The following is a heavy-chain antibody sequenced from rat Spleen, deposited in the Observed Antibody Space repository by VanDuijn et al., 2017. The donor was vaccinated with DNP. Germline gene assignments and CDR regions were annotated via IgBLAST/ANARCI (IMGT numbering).Heavy chain of an antibody. Sequence: EVRLVESGGGFVQPGRSMKLACATSEFTFTNYDMAWVRQAPKKGLEWVATITHGAGSTYYRDSVKGRFTISRDNANSTLYLQMDSLRSEDSATYYCTTDGDDWGQGVMVAVSS. CDR2: ITHGAGST. J-gene: IGHJ2*01. CDR3: TTDGDD. V-gene: IGHV5-27*01. CDR1: EFTFTNYD.